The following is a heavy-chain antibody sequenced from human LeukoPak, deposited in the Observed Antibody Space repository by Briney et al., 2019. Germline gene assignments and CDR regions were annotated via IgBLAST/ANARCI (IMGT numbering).Heavy chain of an antibody. V-gene: IGHV4-39*07. J-gene: IGHJ6*02. CDR1: GGSISSSDYY. CDR3: ARDHQQWLVSGYYYYGMDV. Sequence: SETLSLTCSVSGGSISSSDYYWGWIRQPPGKGLEWIGTMFYNGATKTNPSLSSRVTMSIDTSKNQFSLKLSSVTAADTAVYYCARDHQQWLVSGYYYYGMDVWGQGTTVTVSS. D-gene: IGHD6-19*01. CDR2: MFYNGAT.